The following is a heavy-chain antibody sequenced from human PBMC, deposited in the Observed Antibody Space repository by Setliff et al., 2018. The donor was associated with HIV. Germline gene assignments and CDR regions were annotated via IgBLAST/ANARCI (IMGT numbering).Heavy chain of an antibody. CDR3: ARGYDSSGYAFDS. Sequence: SETLSLTCTVSGGSINSGTYYWTWIRQPAGKGLEWVGHIYTSGSTNYNPSLKSRVTISVDTSKNQFSLNLNSVTAADTAVYHCARGYDSSGYAFDSWGQGTLVTVS. J-gene: IGHJ4*02. CDR1: GGSINSGTYY. V-gene: IGHV4-61*09. D-gene: IGHD3-22*01. CDR2: IYTSGST.